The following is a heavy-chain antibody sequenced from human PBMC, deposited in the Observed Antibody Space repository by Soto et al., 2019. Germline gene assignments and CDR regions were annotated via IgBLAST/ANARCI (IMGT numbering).Heavy chain of an antibody. CDR3: ASHAPLWLGELLGH. D-gene: IGHD3-10*01. Sequence: EVQLVASGGGLVQPGGSLRLSCAASGFTFSSYWMSWVRQAPGKGLEWVANIKQDGSEKYYVDSVKGRFTISRDNAKNSPYLRMNSLRAKDTAVYYCASHAPLWLGELLGHWGQGTLVTVSS. CDR2: IKQDGSEK. J-gene: IGHJ4*02. CDR1: GFTFSSYW. V-gene: IGHV3-7*03.